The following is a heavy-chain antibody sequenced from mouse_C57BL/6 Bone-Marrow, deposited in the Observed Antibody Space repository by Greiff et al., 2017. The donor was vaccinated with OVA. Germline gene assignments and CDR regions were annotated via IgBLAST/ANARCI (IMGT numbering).Heavy chain of an antibody. D-gene: IGHD1-1*01. CDR3: TPYLLKNY. CDR1: GFNIKDDY. CDR2: IDPENGDT. J-gene: IGHJ2*01. V-gene: IGHV14-4*01. Sequence: EVKLMESGAELVRPGASVKLSCTASGFNIKDDYMHWVKQRPEQGLEWIGWIDPENGDTEYASKFQGKATITADTSSNTAYLQLSSLTSEDTAVYYCTPYLLKNYWGQGTTLTVSS.